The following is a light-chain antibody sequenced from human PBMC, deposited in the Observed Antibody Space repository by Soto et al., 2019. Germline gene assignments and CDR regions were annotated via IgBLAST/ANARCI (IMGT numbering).Light chain of an antibody. Sequence: QSALTQPASVSGSPGQSITICCTGTSSDVGGYNYVSWYQQHPGKAPKLMIYDVSNRPSGVSNRFSGSKSGNTASLTISGLQAEDEADYYCGSYTSSSTQVFGGGTKLTVL. J-gene: IGLJ2*01. V-gene: IGLV2-14*01. CDR2: DVS. CDR3: GSYTSSSTQV. CDR1: SSDVGGYNY.